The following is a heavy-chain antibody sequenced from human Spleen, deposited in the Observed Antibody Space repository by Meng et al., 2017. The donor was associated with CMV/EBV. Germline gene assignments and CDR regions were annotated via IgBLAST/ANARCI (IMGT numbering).Heavy chain of an antibody. CDR2: INPETGDA. D-gene: IGHD2-2*01. V-gene: IGHV1-2*04. CDR3: ARERYLVSDASPDYYYYGMDV. CDR1: GYTFIGYY. Sequence: ASVKVSCKASGYTFIGYYMHWMRQAPGQGLEWMGWINPETGDANYSHKFQGWVTMTRDTFITTAYMEVSRLTSDDTAVYYCARERYLVSDASPDYYYYGMDVWGQGTTVTVSS. J-gene: IGHJ6*02.